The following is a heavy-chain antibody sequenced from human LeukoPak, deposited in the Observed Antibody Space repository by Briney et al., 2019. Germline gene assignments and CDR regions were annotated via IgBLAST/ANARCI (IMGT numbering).Heavy chain of an antibody. CDR1: GGTFSSYA. CDR2: INTNTGNP. CDR3: ARGLNYDSSGYYYVAFDY. J-gene: IGHJ4*02. V-gene: IGHV7-4-1*02. D-gene: IGHD3-22*01. Sequence: ASVKVSCKASGGTFSSYAISWVRQAPGQGLEWMGWINTNTGNPTYAQGFTGRFVFSLDTSVSTAYLQISSLKAEDTAVYYCARGLNYDSSGYYYVAFDYWGQGTLVTVSS.